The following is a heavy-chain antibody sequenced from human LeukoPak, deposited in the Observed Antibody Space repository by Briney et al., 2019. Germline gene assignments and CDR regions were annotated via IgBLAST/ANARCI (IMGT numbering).Heavy chain of an antibody. CDR1: GGTFSSCT. CDR3: ARGRDDFWSGYDY. D-gene: IGHD3-3*01. CDR2: IIPILGIA. Sequence: SVKVSCKASGGTFSSCTISWVRHAPGQGLEWMGRIIPILGIANYAQKFQGRVTITADKSTSTAYMELSSLRSEDTAVYYCARGRDDFWSGYDYWGQGTLVTVSS. J-gene: IGHJ4*02. V-gene: IGHV1-69*02.